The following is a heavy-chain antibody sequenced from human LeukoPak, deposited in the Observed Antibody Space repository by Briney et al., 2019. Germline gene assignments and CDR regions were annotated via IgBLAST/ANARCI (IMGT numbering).Heavy chain of an antibody. V-gene: IGHV1-69*06. CDR3: ASADSGWYLD. J-gene: IGHJ4*02. CDR2: IIPIFGTA. D-gene: IGHD6-19*01. CDR1: GGTFSSYA. Sequence: SVKVSCKASGGTFSSYAISWVRQAPGQGLEWMGGIIPIFGTANYAQKFQGRVTITADKSTSTAYMELSSLRSEDTAVCYCASADSGWYLDWGQGTLVTVSS.